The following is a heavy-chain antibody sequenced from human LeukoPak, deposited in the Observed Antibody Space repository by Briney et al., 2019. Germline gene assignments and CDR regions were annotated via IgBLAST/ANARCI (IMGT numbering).Heavy chain of an antibody. CDR2: IYPGDSDT. D-gene: IGHD3-10*01. V-gene: IGHV5-51*01. CDR3: ARPGSSQYGSGSYYGGIDY. CDR1: GYSFTSYW. J-gene: IGHJ4*02. Sequence: GESLKISCKGSGYSFTSYWIGWVRQMPGKGLEWMGIIYPGDSDTRYSPSSQGQVTISADKSISTAYLQWSSLKASDTAMYYCARPGSSQYGSGSYYGGIDYWGQGTLVTVSS.